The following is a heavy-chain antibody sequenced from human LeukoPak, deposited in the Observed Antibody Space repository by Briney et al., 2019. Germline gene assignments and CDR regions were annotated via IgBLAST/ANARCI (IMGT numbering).Heavy chain of an antibody. V-gene: IGHV3-48*03. J-gene: IGHJ4*02. CDR3: ARGPTNGQAFDY. D-gene: IGHD2-8*01. CDR1: GFTFSSYE. CDR2: ISSSGSTI. Sequence: GGSLRLSCAASGFTFSSYEMNWVRQTPAKGLEWVSYISSSGSTIYYADTVKGRFTISRDNAKNSLYLQMNSLRAEDTAVYYCARGPTNGQAFDYWGQGTLVSVSS.